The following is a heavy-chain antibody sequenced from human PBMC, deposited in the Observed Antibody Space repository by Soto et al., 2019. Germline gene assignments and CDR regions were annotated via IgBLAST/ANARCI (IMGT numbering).Heavy chain of an antibody. CDR1: GGSISSGGYY. J-gene: IGHJ4*02. D-gene: IGHD3-22*01. CDR2: IYYSGST. V-gene: IGHV4-31*03. CDR3: ARGNDSSGYRWGQN. Sequence: QVQLQESGPGLVKPSQTLSLTCTVSGGSISSGGYYWSWIRQHPGKGLEWIGYIYYSGSTYYNPSIKSRVTISVDTSKNQFSLKMSSVTAADTAVYYCARGNDSSGYRWGQNWGQETLVTVSS.